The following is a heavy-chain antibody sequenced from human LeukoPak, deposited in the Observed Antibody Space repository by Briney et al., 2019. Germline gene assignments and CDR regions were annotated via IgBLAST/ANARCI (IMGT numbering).Heavy chain of an antibody. Sequence: GGPLRLSCAASGFTLSSYSMNWVRQAPGKGLEWVSSISSSSSYIYYADSVKGRFTISRDNAKNSLYLQMNSLRAEDTAVYYCAIDFGELNIFDYWGQGTLVTVSS. CDR2: ISSSSSYI. V-gene: IGHV3-21*01. CDR1: GFTLSSYS. J-gene: IGHJ4*02. CDR3: AIDFGELNIFDY. D-gene: IGHD3-10*01.